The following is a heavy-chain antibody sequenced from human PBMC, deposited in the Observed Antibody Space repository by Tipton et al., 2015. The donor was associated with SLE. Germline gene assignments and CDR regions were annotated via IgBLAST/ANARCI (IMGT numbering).Heavy chain of an antibody. CDR2: FYHSGST. V-gene: IGHV4-30-2*01. CDR1: GGSISSGGYS. J-gene: IGHJ5*02. CDR3: ARDLRDTDTWFDP. Sequence: TLSLTCAVSGGSISSGGYSWSWIRQPPGKGLVRLGYFYHSGSTYDNPSLKSRVTISVDTSKNQFSLKLSSVTAADTAVYYCARDLRDTDTWFDPWRKGTLVTVSS.